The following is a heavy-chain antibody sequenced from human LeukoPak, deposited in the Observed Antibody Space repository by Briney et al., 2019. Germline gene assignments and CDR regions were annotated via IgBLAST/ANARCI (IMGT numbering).Heavy chain of an antibody. CDR2: ISDSGDYT. V-gene: IGHV3-23*01. CDR3: AKDTSIGKYCTDGVCSPFDY. J-gene: IGHJ4*02. Sequence: GGSLTLSYPGSGFTFSSYAMSWVRQAPGQGLEWVSVISDSGDYTSYADSVRGRFTISRDNSRNTLYLQMISLRPEDTAVYYCAKDTSIGKYCTDGVCSPFDYCGQGTLVTVSS. CDR1: GFTFSSYA. D-gene: IGHD2-8*01.